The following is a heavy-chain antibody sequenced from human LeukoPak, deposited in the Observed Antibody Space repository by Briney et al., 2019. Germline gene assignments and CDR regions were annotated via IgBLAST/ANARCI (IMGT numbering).Heavy chain of an antibody. V-gene: IGHV4-34*01. J-gene: IGHJ4*02. CDR2: INHSGST. D-gene: IGHD2-21*02. CDR3: ARAVVVTAYDF. CDR1: GGSFSGYY. Sequence: PSETLSLTYAVYGGSFSGYYWSWIRQPPGKGLEWIGEINHSGSTNYNPSLKSRVTISVDTSKNQFSLKLSSVTAADTAVYYCARAVVVTAYDFWGQGTLVTVSS.